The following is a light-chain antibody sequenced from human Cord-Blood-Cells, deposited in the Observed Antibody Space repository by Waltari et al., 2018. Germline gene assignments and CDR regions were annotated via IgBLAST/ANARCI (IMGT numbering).Light chain of an antibody. CDR3: QQYNSYPYT. CDR2: KAS. CDR1: QSISSW. J-gene: IGKJ2*01. V-gene: IGKV1-5*03. Sequence: DIQMTQSPSTLSASVGDRVNITCPASQSISSWLAWYQQKPGKAPKLLIYKASSLESGVPSRFSGSGSGTECTLTISSLQPDDFATYYCQQYNSYPYTFGQGTKLEIK.